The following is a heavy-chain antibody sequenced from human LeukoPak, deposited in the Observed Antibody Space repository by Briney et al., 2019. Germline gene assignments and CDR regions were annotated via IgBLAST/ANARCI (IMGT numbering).Heavy chain of an antibody. D-gene: IGHD3-22*01. CDR2: IYHSGST. Sequence: SETLSLTCAVSGYSISSGYYWGWIRQPPGKGLEWIGSIYHSGSTYYNPSLKSRVTISVDTSKNQFSLKLSSVTAADTAVYYCAGVVISSLPFDYWGQGTLVTVSS. CDR1: GYSISSGYY. CDR3: AGVVISSLPFDY. J-gene: IGHJ4*02. V-gene: IGHV4-38-2*01.